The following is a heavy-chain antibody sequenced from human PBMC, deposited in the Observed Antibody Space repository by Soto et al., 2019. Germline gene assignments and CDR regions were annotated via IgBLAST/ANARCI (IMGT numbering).Heavy chain of an antibody. CDR2: IYYSGST. J-gene: IGHJ4*02. D-gene: IGHD3-3*01. Sequence: SETLSLTCTVSGGSISSYYWSWIRQPPGKGLEWIGYIYYSGSTNYNPSLKSRVTISVDTSKNQFSLKLSSVTAADTAVYYCARASLRFLEWGDPRYYFDYWGQGTLVTVSS. CDR1: GGSISSYY. CDR3: ARASLRFLEWGDPRYYFDY. V-gene: IGHV4-59*01.